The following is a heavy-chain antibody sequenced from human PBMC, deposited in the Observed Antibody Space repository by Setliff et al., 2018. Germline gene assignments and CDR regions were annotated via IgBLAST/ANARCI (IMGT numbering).Heavy chain of an antibody. D-gene: IGHD5-12*01. CDR2: IISSSSTK. CDR3: ARVYSGYDPNHYIDY. CDR1: GFSFSSYS. V-gene: IGHV3-48*01. J-gene: IGHJ4*02. Sequence: GGSLRLSCAASGFSFSSYSMNWVRLAPWKGLEWASYIISSSSTKYYADSVKGRFTISRDNAKNSLYLQMNSLRAEDTAVYYCARVYSGYDPNHYIDYWAQGTLVTVSS.